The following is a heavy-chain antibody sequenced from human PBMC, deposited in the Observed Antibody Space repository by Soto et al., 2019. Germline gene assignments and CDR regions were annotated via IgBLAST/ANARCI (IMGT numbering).Heavy chain of an antibody. Sequence: SETLSLTCTVSGASISRYYWSWIRQSPGKGLEWIGYLYNTGSTIYNPSLKSRVTISVDTSKNQFSLKLSSVTAADTAVYYCGCLFSCYGGGCDVFDFRA. CDR1: GASISRYY. J-gene: IGHJ3*01. CDR2: LYNTGST. D-gene: IGHD1-26*01. V-gene: IGHV4-59*12. CDR3: GCLFSCYGGGCDVFDF.